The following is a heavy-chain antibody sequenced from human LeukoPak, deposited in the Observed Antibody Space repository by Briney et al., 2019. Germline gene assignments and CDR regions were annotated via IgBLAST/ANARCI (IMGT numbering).Heavy chain of an antibody. Sequence: GGSLRLSCAASGFTFSSSAMSWARQAPGKGLEWVSGISDSGGSTYYADSVKGRFTISRDNSKNMLYLQMNSLRAEDTAVYYCAKVSESNYDFLTGYYTPYYFDYWGQGTLVTVSS. J-gene: IGHJ4*02. CDR1: GFTFSSSA. CDR2: ISDSGGST. D-gene: IGHD3-9*01. V-gene: IGHV3-23*01. CDR3: AKVSESNYDFLTGYYTPYYFDY.